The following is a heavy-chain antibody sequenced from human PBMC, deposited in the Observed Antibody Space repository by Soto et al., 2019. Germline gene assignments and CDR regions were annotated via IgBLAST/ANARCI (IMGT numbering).Heavy chain of an antibody. CDR2: IYYSGST. CDR3: ARARMVRGVITYFFDY. V-gene: IGHV4-61*01. D-gene: IGHD3-10*01. Sequence: SETLSLTCTVSGGSVSSGSYYWSWIRHPPGNGLEWIGYIYYSGSTNYNPSLKSRVTISVDTSKNQFSLKLSSVTAADTAVYYCARARMVRGVITYFFDYWGQGAPVTVSS. J-gene: IGHJ4*02. CDR1: GGSVSSGSYY.